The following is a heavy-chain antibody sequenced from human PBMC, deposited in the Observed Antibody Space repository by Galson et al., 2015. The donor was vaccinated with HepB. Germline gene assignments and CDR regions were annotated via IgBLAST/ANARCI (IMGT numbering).Heavy chain of an antibody. D-gene: IGHD1-26*01. CDR1: GGSISRYS. J-gene: IGHJ5*02. CDR3: ARVAPEDAWELPSRTIAS. Sequence: TLSLTCIVSGGSISRYSWSWIRQSPGKALEWIGSISYTGRTDYQPSIKGRVTMSVDTAKRQFSLSLTSVSPADTAVYYCARVAPEDAWELPSRTIASWGQGTLIAVSS. CDR2: ISYTGRT. V-gene: IGHV4-59*01.